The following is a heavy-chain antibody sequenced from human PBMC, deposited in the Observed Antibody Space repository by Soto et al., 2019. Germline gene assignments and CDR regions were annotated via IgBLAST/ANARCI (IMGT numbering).Heavy chain of an antibody. V-gene: IGHV3-30-3*01. CDR1: GFTFSSYA. D-gene: IGHD2-15*01. CDR2: ISYDGSNK. Sequence: VQLVESGGGLVQPGGSLRLSCSASGFTFSSYAMHWVRQAPGKGLEWVAVISYDGSNKYYADSVKGRFTISRDNSKNTLYLQMNSLRAEDTAVYYCAREDIVVVVAATPDYWGQGTLVTVSS. J-gene: IGHJ4*02. CDR3: AREDIVVVVAATPDY.